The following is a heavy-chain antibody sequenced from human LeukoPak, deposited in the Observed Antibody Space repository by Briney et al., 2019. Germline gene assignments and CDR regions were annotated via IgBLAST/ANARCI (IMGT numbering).Heavy chain of an antibody. Sequence: PGRSLRLSCAASGFTFSSYGMHWVRQAPGKGLEWVAVIWYDGSNKYYADSVKGRFTISRDNAKNTLYLQMNSLRADDTAVYYCARGADPFNYFDYWGQGTLVTVSS. CDR1: GFTFSSYG. CDR3: ARGADPFNYFDY. V-gene: IGHV3-33*01. J-gene: IGHJ4*02. CDR2: IWYDGSNK. D-gene: IGHD6-19*01.